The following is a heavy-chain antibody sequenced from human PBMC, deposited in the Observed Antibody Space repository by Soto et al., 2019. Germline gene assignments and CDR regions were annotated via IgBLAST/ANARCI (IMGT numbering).Heavy chain of an antibody. CDR2: TYYRSKWYN. CDR3: ASLASAGTGPMDDAFDI. D-gene: IGHD6-13*01. Sequence: PSQTISLTCAISGDSVSTNSAAWNWIRQSPSRGLEWLGRTYYRSKWYNDYAVSVKSRITINPDTSKNQFSLQLNSVTPEDTAVYYCASLASAGTGPMDDAFDIWGQGTMVTVS. CDR1: GDSVSTNSAA. V-gene: IGHV6-1*01. J-gene: IGHJ3*02.